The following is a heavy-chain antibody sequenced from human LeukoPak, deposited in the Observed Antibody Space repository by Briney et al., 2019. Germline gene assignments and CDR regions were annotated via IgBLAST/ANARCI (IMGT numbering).Heavy chain of an antibody. CDR3: ARGGYYGSGSYSAFDI. J-gene: IGHJ3*02. CDR2: INHSGST. CDR1: GGSFSGYY. V-gene: IGHV4-34*01. Sequence: SDTLSLTCAVYGGSFSGYYWSWIRQPLGKGLEWIGEINHSGSTNYNPSLKSRVTISVDRSKNQFSLKLSSVTAADTAVYYCARGGYYGSGSYSAFDIWGQGTMVTVSS. D-gene: IGHD3-10*01.